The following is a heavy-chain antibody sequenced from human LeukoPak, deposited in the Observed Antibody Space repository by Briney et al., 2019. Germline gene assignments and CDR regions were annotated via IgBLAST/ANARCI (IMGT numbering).Heavy chain of an antibody. Sequence: PSVTLSLTCAVYGGSFSGYYWSWIRQPPGKGLEWIGEINHSGSTNYNPSLKSRVTISVDTSKNQFSLKLSSVTAADTAVYYCARGLNSSGWFDPWGQGTLVTVSS. CDR3: ARGLNSSGWFDP. D-gene: IGHD6-19*01. CDR1: GGSFSGYY. CDR2: INHSGST. J-gene: IGHJ5*02. V-gene: IGHV4-34*01.